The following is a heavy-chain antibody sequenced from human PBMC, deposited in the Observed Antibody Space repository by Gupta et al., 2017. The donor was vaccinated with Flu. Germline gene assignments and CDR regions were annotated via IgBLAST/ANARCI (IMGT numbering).Heavy chain of an antibody. CDR2: IYYSGST. V-gene: IGHV4-39*01. D-gene: IGHD3-9*01. J-gene: IGHJ3*02. CDR1: GGSISSSSYY. Sequence: QLQLQESGPGLVKPSETLSLTCTVSGGSISSSSYYWGWIRQPPGKGLEWIGSIYYSGSTYYNPSLKSRVTISVDTSKNQFSLKLSSVTAADTAVYYCARHLPDILTGYSRAFDIWGQGTMVTVSS. CDR3: ARHLPDILTGYSRAFDI.